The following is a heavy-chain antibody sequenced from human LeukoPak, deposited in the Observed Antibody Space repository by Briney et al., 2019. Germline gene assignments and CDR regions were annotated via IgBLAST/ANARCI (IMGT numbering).Heavy chain of an antibody. J-gene: IGHJ6*03. CDR3: ARAPSASYYYYMDV. CDR1: GGSFSGYY. V-gene: IGHV4-34*01. Sequence: SETLSLTCAVYGGSFSGYYWSWIRQPPGKGLEWIGEITHSGSTNYNPSLKSRVTISVDTSKNQFSLKLSSVTAADTAVYYCARAPSASYYYYMDVWGKGTTVTVSS. CDR2: ITHSGST.